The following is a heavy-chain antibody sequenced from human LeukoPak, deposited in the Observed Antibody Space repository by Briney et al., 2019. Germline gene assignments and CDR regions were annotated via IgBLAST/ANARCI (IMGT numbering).Heavy chain of an antibody. J-gene: IGHJ5*02. D-gene: IGHD1-1*01. CDR3: ARNNWNYNWFDP. Sequence: GGSLRLSCAASGFTFSNSDINWVRQAPGRGLEWVAFIRHDGSAKNYADSVKGRFTISRDNSKNTLYLQMNSLRREDTAVYHCARNNWNYNWFDPWGQGTLVTVSS. CDR1: GFTFSNSD. CDR2: IRHDGSAK. V-gene: IGHV3-30*02.